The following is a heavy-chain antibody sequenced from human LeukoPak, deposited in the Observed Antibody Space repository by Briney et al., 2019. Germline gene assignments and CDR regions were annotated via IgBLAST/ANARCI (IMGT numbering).Heavy chain of an antibody. V-gene: IGHV3-21*01. CDR1: GFTFSSYA. D-gene: IGHD3-22*01. CDR3: ARRDSSGYTTFSVDY. J-gene: IGHJ4*02. Sequence: GGSLRLSCAASGFTFSSYAMSWVRQAPGKGLEWVSSISSSSSYIYYADSVKGRFTISRDNAKNSLYLQMNSLRAEDTAVYYCARRDSSGYTTFSVDYWGQGTLVTVSS. CDR2: ISSSSSYI.